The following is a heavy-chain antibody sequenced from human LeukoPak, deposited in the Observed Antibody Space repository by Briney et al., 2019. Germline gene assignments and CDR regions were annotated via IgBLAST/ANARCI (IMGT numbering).Heavy chain of an antibody. Sequence: PGGSLRLSCAASGFTFSSYAMSWVRQAPGKGLEWVSSISVSGTYTYYADSVKGRFTISRDNSKNTLYLQMNSLRAEDTAVYYCAKDLYYFGSGSHDYWGQGTLVTVSS. D-gene: IGHD3-10*01. CDR1: GFTFSSYA. J-gene: IGHJ4*02. V-gene: IGHV3-23*01. CDR2: ISVSGTYT. CDR3: AKDLYYFGSGSHDY.